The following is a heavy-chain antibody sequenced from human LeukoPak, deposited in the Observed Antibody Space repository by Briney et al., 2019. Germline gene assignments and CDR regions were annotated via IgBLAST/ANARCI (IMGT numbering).Heavy chain of an antibody. CDR1: GGSFSGYY. CDR2: INHSGST. V-gene: IGHV4-34*01. D-gene: IGHD6-19*01. Sequence: PSETLSLTCAVYGGSFSGYYWSWIRQPPGKGLEWIGEINHSGSTNYNPSLKSRVTISVDTSKNQFSLKLSSVTAADTAVYYCARLHRPVAVANHNWFDPWGQGTLVTVSS. CDR3: ARLHRPVAVANHNWFDP. J-gene: IGHJ5*02.